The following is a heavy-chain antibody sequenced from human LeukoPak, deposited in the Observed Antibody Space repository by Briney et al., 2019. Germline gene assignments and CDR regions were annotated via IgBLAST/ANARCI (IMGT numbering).Heavy chain of an antibody. Sequence: PGRSLRLSCEASGFTFSSYGMHWVRQAPGKGLEWVAVISYDGSNKYYADSVKGRFTISRDNSKNTLYLQMNSLRAEDTAVYYCAKGRGIAVAGTPFDYWGQGTLVTVSS. CDR3: AKGRGIAVAGTPFDY. D-gene: IGHD6-19*01. J-gene: IGHJ4*02. CDR2: ISYDGSNK. V-gene: IGHV3-30*18. CDR1: GFTFSSYG.